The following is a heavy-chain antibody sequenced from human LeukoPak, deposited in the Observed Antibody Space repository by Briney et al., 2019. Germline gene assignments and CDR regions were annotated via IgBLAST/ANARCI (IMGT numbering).Heavy chain of an antibody. CDR2: IDPSDSYT. CDR1: GYSFTSYW. V-gene: IGHV5-10-1*01. D-gene: IGHD3-22*01. J-gene: IGHJ6*02. CDR3: ARHRSDSSGYSYYYYGMYV. Sequence: ESLKISCKGSGYSFTSYWISWVRQMPGKGLEWMGRIDPSDSYTNYSPSFQGHVTISADKSISTAYLQWSSLKASDTAMYYCARHRSDSSGYSYYYYGMYVWGQGTTVTVSS.